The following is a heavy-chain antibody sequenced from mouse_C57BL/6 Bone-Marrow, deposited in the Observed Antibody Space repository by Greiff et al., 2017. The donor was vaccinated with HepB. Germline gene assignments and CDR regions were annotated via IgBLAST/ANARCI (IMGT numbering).Heavy chain of an antibody. CDR2: ISSGSSTI. CDR3: ASLGYYYGSSYYFDY. V-gene: IGHV5-17*01. CDR1: GFTFSDYG. J-gene: IGHJ2*01. Sequence: EVQLVESGGGLVKPGGSLKLSCAASGFTFSDYGMHWVRQAPEKGLEWVAYISSGSSTIYYADTVKGRFTISRDNAKNTLFLQMTSLRSEDTAMYYCASLGYYYGSSYYFDYWGQGTTLTVSS. D-gene: IGHD1-1*01.